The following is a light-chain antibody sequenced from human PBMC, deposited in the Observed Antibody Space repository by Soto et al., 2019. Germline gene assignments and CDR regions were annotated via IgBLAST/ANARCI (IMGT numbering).Light chain of an antibody. J-gene: IGLJ2*01. CDR3: CSHAGSSTPVV. CDR1: SSNIGSYNL. CDR2: EGS. Sequence: QSALTQPASVSGSPGQSITISCTGTSSNIGSYNLVSWYQQHPGKAPKLMIYEGSKRPSGVSNRFSGSKSGNTASLTISGLQADDEADYYCCSHAGSSTPVVFGGGTKLTVL. V-gene: IGLV2-23*01.